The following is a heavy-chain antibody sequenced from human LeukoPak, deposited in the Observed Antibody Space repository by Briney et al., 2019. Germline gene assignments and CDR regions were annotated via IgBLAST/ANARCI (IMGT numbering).Heavy chain of an antibody. Sequence: GGSLRLSCAASGFTFSSYAMSWVRQAPGKGLEWVSAISGSGGSTYYADSVKGRFTISRDNSKNTLYLQMNSLRAEDTAVYYCANGHASGGWYDQPYWADYWGQGTLVTVSS. D-gene: IGHD6-19*01. CDR3: ANGHASGGWYDQPYWADY. CDR2: ISGSGGST. J-gene: IGHJ4*02. CDR1: GFTFSSYA. V-gene: IGHV3-23*01.